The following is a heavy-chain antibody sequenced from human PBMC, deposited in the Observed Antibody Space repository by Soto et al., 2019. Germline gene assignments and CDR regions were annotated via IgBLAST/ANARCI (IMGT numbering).Heavy chain of an antibody. V-gene: IGHV3-33*01. Sequence: GRSLRLSCAAYGFTFSSYGMHWVRQAPGKGLEWVAVIWYDGSKKYYADSVKGRFTISRDNSKNTLYLQMNSLRAEDTAVYYCARDGITTCGGDCYSPSLGYYYYGIDVWGQGPTLTLS. J-gene: IGHJ6*02. CDR1: GFTFSSYG. CDR3: ARDGITTCGGDCYSPSLGYYYYGIDV. D-gene: IGHD2-21*02. CDR2: IWYDGSKK.